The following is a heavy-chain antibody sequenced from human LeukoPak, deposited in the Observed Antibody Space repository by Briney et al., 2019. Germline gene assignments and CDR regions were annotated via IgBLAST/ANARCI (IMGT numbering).Heavy chain of an antibody. CDR1: GGSFSGYY. D-gene: IGHD3-10*01. V-gene: IGHV4-34*01. CDR3: ARYLRYYGSGSYFDY. CDR2: INHSGST. J-gene: IGHJ4*02. Sequence: PSETLSLTCAVYGGSFSGYYWSWIRQPPGKGLEWIGEINHSGSTNYNPSLKSRVTISVDTSKNQFSLKLSSVTAADTAVYYCARYLRYYGSGSYFDYWGQGTLVTVSS.